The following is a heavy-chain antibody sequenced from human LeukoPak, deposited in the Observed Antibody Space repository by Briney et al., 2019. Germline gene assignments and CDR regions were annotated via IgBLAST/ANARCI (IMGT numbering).Heavy chain of an antibody. J-gene: IGHJ6*02. Sequence: GESLKISCKGSGYSFTSYWIGWVRPMPGKGMEWMGIIYPGDSDTRYTPSFQGQVTISPDKSISTAYLQWSSLKASDTAMYYGASGIAVAGIGLDVWGQGTTVTVS. CDR3: ASGIAVAGIGLDV. V-gene: IGHV5-51*01. CDR1: GYSFTSYW. CDR2: IYPGDSDT. D-gene: IGHD6-19*01.